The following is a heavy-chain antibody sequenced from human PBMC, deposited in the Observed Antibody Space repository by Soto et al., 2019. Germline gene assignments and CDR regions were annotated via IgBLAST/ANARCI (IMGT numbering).Heavy chain of an antibody. CDR2: IYYSGST. J-gene: IGHJ6*02. CDR3: ARHIHCSSTSCPHYYYGMDV. V-gene: IGHV4-59*08. CDR1: GGSISRYY. Sequence: SETLSLTCTVSGGSISRYYWSWIRQPPGKGLEWIGYIYYSGSTNYNPSLKSRVTISVDTSKNQFSLKLSSVTAADTAVYYCARHIHCSSTSCPHYYYGMDVWGQGTTVTVSS. D-gene: IGHD2-2*01.